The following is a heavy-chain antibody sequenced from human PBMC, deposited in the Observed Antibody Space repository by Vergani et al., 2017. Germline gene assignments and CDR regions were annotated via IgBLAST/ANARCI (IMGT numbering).Heavy chain of an antibody. CDR2: TYYRSKWYH. D-gene: IGHD2-2*01. CDR3: ARAGSSSCCHLDY. J-gene: IGHJ4*02. V-gene: IGHV6-1*01. CDR1: GDSVSSNSAA. Sequence: QVHLQQSGPGLVKPSQTLSLTCAISGDSVSSNSAAWNWIRQSPSRGLEWLGRTYYRSKWYHEYEVSVRSRIVINADTSKNQFSLQVNSVTPEDTAVYYXARAGSSSCCHLDYWGQGTLVTVSS.